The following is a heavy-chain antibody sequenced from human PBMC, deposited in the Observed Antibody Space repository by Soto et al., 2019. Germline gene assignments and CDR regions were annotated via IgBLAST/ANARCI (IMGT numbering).Heavy chain of an antibody. CDR1: GGSMRDYY. J-gene: IGHJ4*02. Sequence: QVQLQESGPRLVKPSETLSLTCSVSGGSMRDYYWSWIRQSPGKGPEWFGYIYYSGNTNYNPSLKSRVTISIDMPKSLFSLKLNSVTAADTAVYYCARQLGLWQPLDYWGRGTLVTVSS. CDR3: ARQLGLWQPLDY. V-gene: IGHV4-59*01. D-gene: IGHD1-1*01. CDR2: IYYSGNT.